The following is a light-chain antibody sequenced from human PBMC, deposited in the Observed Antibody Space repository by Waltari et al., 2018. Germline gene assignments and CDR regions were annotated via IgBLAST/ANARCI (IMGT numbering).Light chain of an antibody. J-gene: IGLJ7*01. Sequence: QSVLTHPPSVSAAPGQRVTISFSGGSPMIRTNYVLWYRQFPGTAPKHLIYENTGRPSGIPGRFSGSKSGTSATLDITGLQAGDEADYYCGTWDSSLSGAVFGGGTHLTVL. CDR1: SPMIRTNY. CDR3: GTWDSSLSGAV. CDR2: ENT. V-gene: IGLV1-51*02.